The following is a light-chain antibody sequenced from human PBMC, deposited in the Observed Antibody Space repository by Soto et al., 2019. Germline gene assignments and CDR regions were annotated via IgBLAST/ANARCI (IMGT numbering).Light chain of an antibody. CDR1: QNVKTR. V-gene: IGKV3-15*01. J-gene: IGKJ4*01. CDR3: QQYDEWPLT. Sequence: DMRRSPATLYVSPGERATLSCRASQNVKTRLAWYQQKPGQAPRLLIYDAFTRATGIPARFSGSASGTDFTLTISSLQSEDFAVYYCQQYDEWPLTFGGGTKVDIK. CDR2: DAF.